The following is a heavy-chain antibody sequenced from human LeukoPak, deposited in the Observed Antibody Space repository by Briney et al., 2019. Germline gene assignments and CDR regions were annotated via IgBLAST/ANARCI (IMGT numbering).Heavy chain of an antibody. Sequence: PSETLSLTCAVYGGSFSGYYWSWIRQPPGKGLEWIGEINHSGSTNYNPSLKSRVTISVDTSKNQFSLKLSSVTAADTAVYYCAREKGIAAAHGGWFDPWSQGTLVTVSS. J-gene: IGHJ5*02. V-gene: IGHV4-34*01. CDR2: INHSGST. CDR3: AREKGIAAAHGGWFDP. CDR1: GGSFSGYY. D-gene: IGHD6-13*01.